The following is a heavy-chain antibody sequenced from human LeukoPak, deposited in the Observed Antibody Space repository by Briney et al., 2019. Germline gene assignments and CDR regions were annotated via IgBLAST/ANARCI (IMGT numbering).Heavy chain of an antibody. V-gene: IGHV3-73*01. Sequence: GGSLRLSCAASGFTFSGSAMHWVRLASGKGLEGVGRIRTKANSYATAYGASVKGRFTVSRDDSKNTAYLQMNSLKTEDTAVYYCTRSRIVGALDAFDIWGQGTMVTVSS. CDR2: IRTKANSYAT. CDR1: GFTFSGSA. CDR3: TRSRIVGALDAFDI. J-gene: IGHJ3*02. D-gene: IGHD1-26*01.